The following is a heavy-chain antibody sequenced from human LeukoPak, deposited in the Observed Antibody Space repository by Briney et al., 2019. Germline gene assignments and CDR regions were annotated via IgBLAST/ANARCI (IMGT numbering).Heavy chain of an antibody. Sequence: KPSETLSLTCTVSGGSISSSGYYWSWIRQPPGKGLEWIGEINHSGSTNYNPSLKSRVTISVDTSKNQFSLKLSSVTAADTAVYYCARGGRIAAAGTGYFDYWGQGTLVTVSS. D-gene: IGHD6-13*01. CDR3: ARGGRIAAAGTGYFDY. J-gene: IGHJ4*02. V-gene: IGHV4-39*07. CDR1: GGSISSSGYY. CDR2: INHSGST.